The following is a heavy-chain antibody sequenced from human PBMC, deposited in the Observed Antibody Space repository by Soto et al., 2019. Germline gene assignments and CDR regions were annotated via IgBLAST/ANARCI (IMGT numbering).Heavy chain of an antibody. CDR1: GGSISSGGYY. CDR2: IYYIGST. J-gene: IGHJ3*02. D-gene: IGHD3-10*01. CDR3: ARFYMVRGVMGAFDI. Sequence: QVQLQESGPGLVKPSQTLSLTCTVSGGSISSGGYYWSWIRQHPGKGLEWIGYIYYIGSTYYNPSLKSRVSISVDTSKNQFSLKLSPVTAADTAVYYCARFYMVRGVMGAFDIWGQGTMVTVSS. V-gene: IGHV4-31*03.